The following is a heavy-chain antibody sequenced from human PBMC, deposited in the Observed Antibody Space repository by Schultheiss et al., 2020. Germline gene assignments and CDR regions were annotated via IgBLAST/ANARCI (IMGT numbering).Heavy chain of an antibody. Sequence: SETLSLTCTVSGGSVSSGSYYWSWIRQPPGKGLEWIGSIYHSGSTYYNPSLKSRVTISVDTSKNQFSLKLSSVTAADTATYYCARDPVAAAGTAFDYWGQGILVIV. J-gene: IGHJ4*02. V-gene: IGHV4-39*07. CDR2: IYHSGST. CDR1: GGSVSSGSYY. D-gene: IGHD6-13*01. CDR3: ARDPVAAAGTAFDY.